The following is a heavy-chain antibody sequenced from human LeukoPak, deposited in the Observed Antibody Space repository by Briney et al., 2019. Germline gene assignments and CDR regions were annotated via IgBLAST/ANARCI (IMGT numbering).Heavy chain of an antibody. CDR1: GYTFTGYY. J-gene: IGHJ4*02. V-gene: IGHV1-2*02. Sequence: GASVKVSCKASGYTFTGYYMHWVRQAPGQGLEWMGWINPNSGGTNYAQKFQGRDTMTRDTSISTAYMELSRLRSDDTAVYYCARGKLYCSSTSCDYWGQGTLVTVSS. CDR2: INPNSGGT. D-gene: IGHD2-2*01. CDR3: ARGKLYCSSTSCDY.